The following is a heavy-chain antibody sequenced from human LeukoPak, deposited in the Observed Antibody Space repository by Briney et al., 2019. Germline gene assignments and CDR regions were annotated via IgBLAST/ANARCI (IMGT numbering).Heavy chain of an antibody. CDR2: INPSGGST. D-gene: IGHD3-9*01. V-gene: IGHV1-46*01. Sequence: ASVKVSCKASGYTFTSYYMHWVRQAPGQGLEWMGIINPSGGSTSYAQKFQGRVTMTRDMSTSTVYMELSSLRSEDTAVYYCARRQKTYYDILTGSNYYYYMDVWGKGTTVTVSS. CDR3: ARRQKTYYDILTGSNYYYYMDV. CDR1: GYTFTSYY. J-gene: IGHJ6*03.